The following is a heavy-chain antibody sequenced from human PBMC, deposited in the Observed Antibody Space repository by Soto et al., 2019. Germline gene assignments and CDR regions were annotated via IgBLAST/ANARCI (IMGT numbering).Heavy chain of an antibody. CDR3: ARQTIFGVVTLDF. V-gene: IGHV4-59*01. CDR1: GGSITGNY. Sequence: TSETLSLTCTVSGGSITGNYWSWVRQPPGKGLEWIGYIYSSGATNYRSSLRSRVTMSVDSSKSQFSLNLTSVIAADTAVYYCARQTIFGVVTLDFWGQGMLVTVSS. J-gene: IGHJ4*02. D-gene: IGHD3-3*01. CDR2: IYSSGAT.